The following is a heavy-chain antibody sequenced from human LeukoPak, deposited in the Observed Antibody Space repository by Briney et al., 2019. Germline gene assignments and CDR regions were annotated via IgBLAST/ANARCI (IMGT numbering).Heavy chain of an antibody. CDR1: GFTLRSYV. D-gene: IGHD3-10*01. Sequence: PGGSLRLSCVASGFTLRSYVMNWVRQTPGKGLEWVSSISGSGDSTFYADSVKGRFSTSRDNSKNTLYLQVNGLRTEDTAVYYCAKDGDYGSGQFDAFDIWGQGTMVTVSS. J-gene: IGHJ3*02. V-gene: IGHV3-23*01. CDR3: AKDGDYGSGQFDAFDI. CDR2: ISGSGDST.